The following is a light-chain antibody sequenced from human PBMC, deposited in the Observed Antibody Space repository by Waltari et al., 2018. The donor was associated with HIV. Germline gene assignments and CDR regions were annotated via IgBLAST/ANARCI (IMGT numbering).Light chain of an antibody. CDR2: SYG. Sequence: QSVLNQSPSASGTPGQTVIISRSGSTSNIVRHTLPWYQQFPGPAPKLLLSSYGQRPSGVPERFSGAKSATSASLAISGLRSEDQADYYCATWDDRLNAWVFGGGTKLTVL. V-gene: IGLV1-44*01. CDR1: TSNIVRHT. J-gene: IGLJ3*02. CDR3: ATWDDRLNAWV.